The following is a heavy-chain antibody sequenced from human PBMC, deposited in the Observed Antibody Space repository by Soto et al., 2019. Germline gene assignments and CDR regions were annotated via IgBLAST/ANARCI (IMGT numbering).Heavy chain of an antibody. D-gene: IGHD3-22*01. Sequence: PGGSLRLSCAASGFPFSSYGMHWVRQAPGKGLEWVAVIWYDGSNKYYADSVKGRFTISRDNSKNTLYLQMNSLRAEDTAVYYCARDQVYYYDSEYYYYGMDVWGQGTTVTVSS. CDR2: IWYDGSNK. CDR1: GFPFSSYG. CDR3: ARDQVYYYDSEYYYYGMDV. J-gene: IGHJ6*02. V-gene: IGHV3-33*01.